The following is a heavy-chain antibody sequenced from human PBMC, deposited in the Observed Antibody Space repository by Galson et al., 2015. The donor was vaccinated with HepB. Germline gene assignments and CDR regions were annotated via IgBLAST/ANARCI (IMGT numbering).Heavy chain of an antibody. CDR1: GFTFSSYA. V-gene: IGHV3-23*01. D-gene: IGHD4-17*01. CDR2: ISGSGGGT. CDR3: ARAGDGDYGLLDF. J-gene: IGHJ4*02. Sequence: SLRLSCAASGFTFSSYAMTWVRQAPGEGLEWLSSISGSGGGTYYADSVKGRFTISRDNAKNSLYSQMNSLRVEDTAVYYCARAGDGDYGLLDFWGRGTLVTVSS.